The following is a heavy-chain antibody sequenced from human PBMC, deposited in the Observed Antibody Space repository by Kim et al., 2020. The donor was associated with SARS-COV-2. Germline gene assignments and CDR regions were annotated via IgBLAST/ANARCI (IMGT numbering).Heavy chain of an antibody. Sequence: GGSLRLSCTTSGFTFTGYAMSWVRQAPGKGLEWVSSIDGSDGTTYYVDSVKGRFTISRDDSKSTLYLWMTSLRADDTAVYYCLKGGVEGYWSHWGLG. J-gene: IGHJ1*01. D-gene: IGHD3-22*01. V-gene: IGHV3-23*01. CDR1: GFTFTGYA. CDR3: LKGGVEGYWSH. CDR2: IDGSDGTT.